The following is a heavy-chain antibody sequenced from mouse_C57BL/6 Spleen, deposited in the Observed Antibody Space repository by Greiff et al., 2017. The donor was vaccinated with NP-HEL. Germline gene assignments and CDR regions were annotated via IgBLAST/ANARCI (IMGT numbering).Heavy chain of an antibody. Sequence: VKLMESGPGLVQPSQSLSITCTVSGFSLTSYGVHWVRQSPGKGLEWLGVIWSGGSTDYNAAFISRLSISKDNSKSQVFFKMNSLQADDTAIYYCARNYGLPYFDYWGQGTTLTVSS. CDR3: ARNYGLPYFDY. CDR2: IWSGGST. D-gene: IGHD1-2*01. CDR1: GFSLTSYG. V-gene: IGHV2-2*01. J-gene: IGHJ2*01.